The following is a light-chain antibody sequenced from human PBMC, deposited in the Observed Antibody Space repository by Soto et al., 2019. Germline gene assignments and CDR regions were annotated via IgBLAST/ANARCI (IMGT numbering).Light chain of an antibody. V-gene: IGKV3-15*01. CDR3: QHHNNWPK. Sequence: EIFMTQSPATLSVSPLERVTLSCRASQSVSSNLAWYQQKPGQAPRLLIYGASTRVTGIPARFSGSGSGTEFNLTITSLQSEDFAVYYCQHHNNWPKFGKGKXLEIK. CDR2: GAS. CDR1: QSVSSN. J-gene: IGKJ5*01.